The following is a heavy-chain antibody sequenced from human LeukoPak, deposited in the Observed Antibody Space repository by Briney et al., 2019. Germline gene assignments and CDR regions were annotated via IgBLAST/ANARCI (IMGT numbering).Heavy chain of an antibody. CDR3: ARRTTGTGPFDY. V-gene: IGHV4-59*08. Sequence: PSETLSLTCTVSGGSISSYYWSWIRQPPGKGLEWIAYIYYRGSTNYNPSLKSQVTISVDTSKNQFSLKLSSVTAADTAVYYCARRTTGTGPFDYWGQGTLVTVSS. J-gene: IGHJ4*02. CDR2: IYYRGST. D-gene: IGHD1-1*01. CDR1: GGSISSYY.